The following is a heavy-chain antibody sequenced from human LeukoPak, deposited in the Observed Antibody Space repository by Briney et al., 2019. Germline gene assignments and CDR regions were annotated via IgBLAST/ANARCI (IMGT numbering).Heavy chain of an antibody. Sequence: SQTLSLTCTVSGGSISSSSYYWGWIRQPPGKGLEWIGSICYSGSTYYNPSLKSRVTISVDTSKNQFSLKLSSVTAADTAVYYCARAPGDYNVYWFDPWGQGTLVTVSS. J-gene: IGHJ5*02. V-gene: IGHV4-39*01. CDR3: ARAPGDYNVYWFDP. D-gene: IGHD3-10*01. CDR1: GGSISSSSYY. CDR2: ICYSGST.